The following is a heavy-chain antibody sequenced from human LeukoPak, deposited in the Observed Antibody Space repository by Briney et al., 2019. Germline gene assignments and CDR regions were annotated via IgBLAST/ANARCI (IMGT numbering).Heavy chain of an antibody. Sequence: SETLSLTCTVSGGSISSYYWSWIRQPPGKGLEWIGYIYSSGSTNYNPSLKSRVTISVDTSKNQFSLKLSSVTAADTAVYYCARNLNDYVWGSYRWTYGMDVWGKGTTVTVSS. CDR2: IYSSGST. J-gene: IGHJ6*04. D-gene: IGHD3-16*02. CDR1: GGSISSYY. V-gene: IGHV4-59*01. CDR3: ARNLNDYVWGSYRWTYGMDV.